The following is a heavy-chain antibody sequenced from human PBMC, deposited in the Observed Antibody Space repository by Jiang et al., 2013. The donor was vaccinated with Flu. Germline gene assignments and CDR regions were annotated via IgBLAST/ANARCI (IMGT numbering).Heavy chain of an antibody. CDR2: IDYRGTT. CDR1: GTFIISGSNF. Sequence: PGLVKPSQTLTLTCSISGTFIISGSNFWSWIRQSPGRGLEWIGHIDYRGTTYYNPSLKSRVTISVDTSKNQFSLKLSSVTAADTAVYYCARDHYYGSGSYGDWGQGTLVTVSS. V-gene: IGHV4-30-4*01. CDR3: ARDHYYGSGSYGD. D-gene: IGHD3-10*01. J-gene: IGHJ4*02.